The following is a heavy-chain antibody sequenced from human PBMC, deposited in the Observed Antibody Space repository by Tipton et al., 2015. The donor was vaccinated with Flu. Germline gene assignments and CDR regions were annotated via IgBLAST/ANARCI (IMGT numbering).Heavy chain of an antibody. Sequence: TLSLTCTVSSGSISSSSYYWGWIRQPPGKGLEWIGSIYYSGSTYYNPSLKSRVTISVDTSKNQFSLKLSSVTAADTAMYYCARLYYDILTGSYYFDYWGQGTLVTVSS. J-gene: IGHJ4*02. V-gene: IGHV4-39*07. CDR3: ARLYYDILTGSYYFDY. D-gene: IGHD3-9*01. CDR1: SGSISSSSYY. CDR2: IYYSGST.